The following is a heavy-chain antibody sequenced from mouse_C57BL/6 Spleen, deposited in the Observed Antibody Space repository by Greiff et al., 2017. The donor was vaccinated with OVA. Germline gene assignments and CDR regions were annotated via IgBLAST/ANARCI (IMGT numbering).Heavy chain of an antibody. D-gene: IGHD1-1*01. Sequence: EVKLMESGEGLVKPGGSLKLSCAASGFTFSSYAMSWVRQTPEKRLEWVAYISSGGDYIYYADTVKGRFTISRDNARNTLYLQMSSLKSEDTAMYYCTRDRAGSSPFAYWGQGTLVTVSA. CDR3: TRDRAGSSPFAY. V-gene: IGHV5-9-1*02. CDR2: ISSGGDYI. CDR1: GFTFSSYA. J-gene: IGHJ3*01.